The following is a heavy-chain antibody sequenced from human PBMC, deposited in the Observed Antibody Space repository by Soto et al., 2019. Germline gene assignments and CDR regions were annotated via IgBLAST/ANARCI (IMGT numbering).Heavy chain of an antibody. V-gene: IGHV1-69*13. J-gene: IGHJ6*02. D-gene: IGHD2-2*01. CDR3: AIERYQLPSKLHYYYYGMDV. CDR2: SIPIFGTA. Sequence: VKGSCTGSGGTYSRYAVSWGRQAPGQGLEWMGGSIPIFGTANYAQKFQGRVTITADASTSTAYMELSSMSSEDTAVYYCAIERYQLPSKLHYYYYGMDVWGQGTTVTVSS. CDR1: GGTYSRYA.